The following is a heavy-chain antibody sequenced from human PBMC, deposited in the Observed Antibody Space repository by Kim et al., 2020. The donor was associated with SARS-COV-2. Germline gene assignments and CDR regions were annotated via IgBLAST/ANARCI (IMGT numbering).Heavy chain of an antibody. J-gene: IGHJ4*02. D-gene: IGHD6-19*01. CDR2: ISYDGSNK. Sequence: GGSLRLSCAASGFTFSSYGMHWVRQASGKGLEWVAVISYDGSNKYYADSVKGRFTISRDNSKNTLYRQMNSLRAEDTAVYYCAKIIAVAPSFDYWGQGTL. CDR3: AKIIAVAPSFDY. V-gene: IGHV3-30*18. CDR1: GFTFSSYG.